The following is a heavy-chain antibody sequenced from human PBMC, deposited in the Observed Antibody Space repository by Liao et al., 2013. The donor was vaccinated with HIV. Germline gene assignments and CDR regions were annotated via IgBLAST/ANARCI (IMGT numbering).Heavy chain of an antibody. J-gene: IGHJ4*02. CDR2: INHSGST. Sequence: LSQVQLQQWIGEINHSGSTNYNPSLKSRVTISVDTSKNQFSLKLSSVTAADTAVYYCARGKGLAEYSRTYYFDYWGQGTLVTVSS. D-gene: IGHD6-6*01. CDR3: ARGKGLAEYSRTYYFDY. V-gene: IGHV4-34*01.